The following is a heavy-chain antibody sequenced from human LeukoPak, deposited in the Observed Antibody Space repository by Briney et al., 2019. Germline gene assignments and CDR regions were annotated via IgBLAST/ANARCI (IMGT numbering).Heavy chain of an antibody. CDR3: VRDDLRSDWFDP. J-gene: IGHJ5*02. CDR1: GGSISSISFS. Sequence: SETLSLTCSVSGGSISSISFSWGWIRQPPGKGLEWIGNIDYSGTTQYNPSLKSRVAVSLDTSKNQFSLRLTSVTAADTAVYYCVRDDLRSDWFDPWGQGTLVIVSS. V-gene: IGHV4-39*07. CDR2: IDYSGTT.